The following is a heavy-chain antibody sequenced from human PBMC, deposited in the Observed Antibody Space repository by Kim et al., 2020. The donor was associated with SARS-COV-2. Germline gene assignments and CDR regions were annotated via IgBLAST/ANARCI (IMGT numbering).Heavy chain of an antibody. D-gene: IGHD3-9*01. J-gene: IGHJ3*02. CDR3: ASPLVLRYFDSDHRDAFDI. V-gene: IGHV1-69*13. CDR1: GGTFSSYA. Sequence: SVKVSCKASGGTFSSYAISWVRQAPGQGLEWMGGIIPIFGTANYAQKFQGRVTITADESTSTAYMELSSLRSEDTAVYYCASPLVLRYFDSDHRDAFDIWGQGTMITVSS. CDR2: IIPIFGTA.